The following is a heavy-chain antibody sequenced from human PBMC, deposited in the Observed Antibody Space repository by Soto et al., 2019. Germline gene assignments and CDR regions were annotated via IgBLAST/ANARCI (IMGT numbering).Heavy chain of an antibody. Sequence: QVQLQQRGAGLLTPSETLSLTCAVLGGSFSDYYWTWIRQPPGQGLEWIGEINHSGFTIYNPSLKCRLTLVVDTSTKESSRNLSSVTAADTAAYNGVRGRACMARVALDIWCKGTMVTVSS. CDR3: VRGRACMARVALDI. J-gene: IGHJ3*02. CDR2: INHSGFT. CDR1: GGSFSDYY. V-gene: IGHV4-34*02. D-gene: IGHD1-26*01.